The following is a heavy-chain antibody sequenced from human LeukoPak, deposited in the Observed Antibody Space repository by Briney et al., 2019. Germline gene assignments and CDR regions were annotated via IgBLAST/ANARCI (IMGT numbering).Heavy chain of an antibody. CDR1: GGSISSSSYY. V-gene: IGHV4-39*07. D-gene: IGHD3-3*01. CDR3: ARCGVAIDP. Sequence: SETLSLTCTVSGGSISSSSYYWGWIRQPPGEGLEWIGSIYYSGSTYYNPSLKSRVTISVDTSKNQFSLKLSSVTAADTAVYYCARCGVAIDPWGQGTLVTVSS. J-gene: IGHJ5*02. CDR2: IYYSGST.